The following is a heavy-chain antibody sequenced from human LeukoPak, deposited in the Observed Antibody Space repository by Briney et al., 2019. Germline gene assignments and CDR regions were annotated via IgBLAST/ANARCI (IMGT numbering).Heavy chain of an antibody. D-gene: IGHD3-22*01. CDR2: ISSSGSTI. CDR3: ARDQAAGPGDYDSSGSDFDY. V-gene: IGHV3-11*01. CDR1: GFTFSDYY. J-gene: IGHJ4*02. Sequence: GGSLRLSCAASGFTFSDYYMSWIRQAPGKGLEWVSYISSSGSTIYYADSVKGRFTISRDNAKNSLYLQMNSLRAEDTAVYYCARDQAAGPGDYDSSGSDFDYWGQGTLVTVSS.